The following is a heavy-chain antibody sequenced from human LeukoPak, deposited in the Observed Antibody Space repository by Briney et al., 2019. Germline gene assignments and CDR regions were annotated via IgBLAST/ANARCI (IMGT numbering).Heavy chain of an antibody. CDR3: ARHVITKIVRSGNWFDP. V-gene: IGHV4-39*01. CDR1: GGSISSSSYY. J-gene: IGHJ5*02. CDR2: IYYSGIT. Sequence: TSETLSLTCTVSGGSISSSSYYWGWIRQPPGKGLEWFGSIYYSGITYYNPSLKSRVTISVDTSKKQFSLKLSSVTAADTAVYYCARHVITKIVRSGNWFDPWGQGTPVTVSS. D-gene: IGHD3-22*01.